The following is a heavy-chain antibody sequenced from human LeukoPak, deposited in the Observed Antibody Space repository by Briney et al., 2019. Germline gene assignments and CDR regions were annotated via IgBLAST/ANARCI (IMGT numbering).Heavy chain of an antibody. V-gene: IGHV3-7*01. CDR1: GFSFSDYW. CDR2: IKQDGSVQ. CDR3: ARGPHKEASTY. Sequence: GGSLRLSCAASGFSFSDYWMTWVRQAPGKGLEWVADIKQDGSVQKYVDSVKGRFTISRDNAKNSLYVQMNSLRADDTGVYYCARGPHKEASTYWGQGILVTVSS. J-gene: IGHJ4*02.